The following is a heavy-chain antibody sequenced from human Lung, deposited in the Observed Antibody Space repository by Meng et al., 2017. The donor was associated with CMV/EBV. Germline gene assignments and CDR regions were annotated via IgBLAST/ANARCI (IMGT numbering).Heavy chain of an antibody. J-gene: IGHJ4*02. CDR3: AFQPLYNYYDSSGSFDY. CDR1: GFSLSTSGVG. Sequence: QITLKESGPTLVKPTQTLTLTCTFSGFSLSTSGVGVGWIRQPPGKALEWLALIYWDDDKRYSPSLKSRLTITKDTSKNQVVLTMTNMDPVDTATYYCAFQPLYNYYDSSGSFDYWGQGTLVTVSS. V-gene: IGHV2-5*02. D-gene: IGHD3-22*01. CDR2: IYWDDDK.